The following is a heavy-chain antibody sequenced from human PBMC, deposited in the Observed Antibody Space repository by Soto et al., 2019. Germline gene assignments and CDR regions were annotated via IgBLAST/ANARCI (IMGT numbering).Heavy chain of an antibody. CDR3: TTDSSSSGLGY. CDR1: GFTFSNAW. Sequence: AGGSLRLSCAASGFTFSNAWMSWVRQAPGKGLEWVGRIKSKTDGGTTDYAAPVKGRFTISRDDSKNTLYLQMNSLKTEDTAVYYCTTDSSSSGLGYWGQGTLVTVSS. D-gene: IGHD6-6*01. CDR2: IKSKTDGGTT. V-gene: IGHV3-15*01. J-gene: IGHJ4*02.